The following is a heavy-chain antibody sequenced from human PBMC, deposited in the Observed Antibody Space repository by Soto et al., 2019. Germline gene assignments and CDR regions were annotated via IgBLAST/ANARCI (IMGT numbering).Heavy chain of an antibody. CDR2: INKDGSHK. CDR1: GFTFSRYW. Sequence: EVQLVESGGGLVQPGGSLRLSCAASGFTFSRYWMTWVRQAPGKGLEWVANINKDGSHKNDLDSVEGRFTISRDNAKNSLSLQLNSLRAEDTAVYYCARDAGVTYYYDSGDYPYEAFEIWGQGTMVTVSS. CDR3: ARDAGVTYYYDSGDYPYEAFEI. D-gene: IGHD3-22*01. J-gene: IGHJ3*02. V-gene: IGHV3-7*01.